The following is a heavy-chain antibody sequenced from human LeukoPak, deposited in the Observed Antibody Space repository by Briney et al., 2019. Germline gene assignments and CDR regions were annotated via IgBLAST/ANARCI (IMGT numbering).Heavy chain of an antibody. CDR2: ISGSGGSI. D-gene: IGHD3-16*01. CDR1: GFTFSSYG. Sequence: GGTLRLSCEASGFTFSSYGMSWVRQAPGKGLEWVSGISGSGGSIYYADSLKGRFTISKDNSKNTLYLQMNSLRAEDTAVYYCAKDRAIMITFGGVIAHWGQGTLVTVSS. V-gene: IGHV3-23*01. J-gene: IGHJ4*02. CDR3: AKDRAIMITFGGVIAH.